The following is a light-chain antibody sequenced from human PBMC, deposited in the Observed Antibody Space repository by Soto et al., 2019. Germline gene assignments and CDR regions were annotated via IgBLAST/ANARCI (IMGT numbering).Light chain of an antibody. V-gene: IGLV2-8*01. Sequence: LTQPPSASGSPGQSVTISCTGTSSDVGGYNYVSWNQQRPGKAPKLMIYEVSKRPSGVPDRFSGSKSGNTASLTVSGLQAEGEAAYYCRSYAGSNISWVFGTGSKVTVL. CDR1: SSDVGGYNY. J-gene: IGLJ1*01. CDR2: EVS. CDR3: RSYAGSNISWV.